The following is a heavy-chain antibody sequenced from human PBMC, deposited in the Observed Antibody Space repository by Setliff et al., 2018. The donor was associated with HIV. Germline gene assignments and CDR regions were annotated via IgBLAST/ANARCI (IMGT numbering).Heavy chain of an antibody. V-gene: IGHV4-4*07. D-gene: IGHD3-22*01. CDR2: IETSGGNI. CDR3: ARDGVWSSGLDAFDI. J-gene: IGHJ3*02. Sequence: SETLSLTCTVSGASISGYYWSWIRQAAGKGLEWIGRIETSGGNIDSNPSFKSRVTMSGDTPKNQFSLKLSSVTAADTAVHYCARDGVWSSGLDAFDIWGQGTMVTVSS. CDR1: GASISGYY.